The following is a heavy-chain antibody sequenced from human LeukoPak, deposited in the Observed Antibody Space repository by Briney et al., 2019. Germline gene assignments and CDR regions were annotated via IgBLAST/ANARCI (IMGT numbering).Heavy chain of an antibody. Sequence: GGSLRLSCVASGFTFNTYGMSWVRQAPGKGLEWVSAITGSGSSTEYADSVKGRFTISRDNSKNTLYLQMNSLRAEDTAVYYCAKDLSKSYGDYGTSGAFDIWGQGTLVTVSS. CDR2: ITGSGSST. V-gene: IGHV3-23*01. CDR1: GFTFNTYG. D-gene: IGHD4-17*01. CDR3: AKDLSKSYGDYGTSGAFDI. J-gene: IGHJ3*02.